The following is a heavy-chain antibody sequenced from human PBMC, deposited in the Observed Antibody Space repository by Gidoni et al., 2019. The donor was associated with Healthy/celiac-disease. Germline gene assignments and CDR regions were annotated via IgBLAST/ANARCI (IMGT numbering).Heavy chain of an antibody. CDR3: AKDMAGWPYGMDV. CDR1: GFTVASYA. J-gene: IGHJ6*02. Sequence: EVQLVESGGYLVQPGGSLRLSCAASGFTVASYAMSWVRQAPGKGRGCVSTISASGSGTYYADSVTGRFTISRDNSKNTLYLQMNSLRAEDTAAYYCAKDMAGWPYGMDVWGQGTTVTVSS. V-gene: IGHV3-23*04. CDR2: ISASGSGT. D-gene: IGHD6-19*01.